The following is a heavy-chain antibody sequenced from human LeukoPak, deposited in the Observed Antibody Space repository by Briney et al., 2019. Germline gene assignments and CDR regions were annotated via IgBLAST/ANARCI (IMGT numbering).Heavy chain of an antibody. D-gene: IGHD3-10*01. CDR3: AARGSGDDY. V-gene: IGHV4-59*01. CDR2: IYYSGST. J-gene: IGHJ4*02. Sequence: SSETLSLTCAVSGGSISSYYWSWIRQPPGKGLEWIGYIYYSGSTNYNPSLKSRVTISVGTSKNQFSLKLSSVTAADTAVYYCAARGSGDDYWGQGTLVTVSS. CDR1: GGSISSYY.